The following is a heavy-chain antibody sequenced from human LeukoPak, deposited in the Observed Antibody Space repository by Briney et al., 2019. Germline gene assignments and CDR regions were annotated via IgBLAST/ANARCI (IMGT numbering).Heavy chain of an antibody. V-gene: IGHV1-46*01. Sequence: ASVKVSCKASGYTFTSYYMHWVRQAPGQGLEWMGIINPSGGSTSYAQKFQGRVTMTRDTSTSTVYMELSSLRSEDTAVYYCARDGIVGALPAYYFDYWRQGTLVTVSS. J-gene: IGHJ4*02. CDR3: ARDGIVGALPAYYFDY. CDR2: INPSGGST. CDR1: GYTFTSYY. D-gene: IGHD1-26*01.